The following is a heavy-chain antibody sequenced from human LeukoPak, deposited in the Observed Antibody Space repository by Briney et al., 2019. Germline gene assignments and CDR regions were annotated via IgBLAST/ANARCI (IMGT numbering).Heavy chain of an antibody. CDR2: ISPWSDYI. Sequence: PGGSLRLSCAASGFDFSSYSMNWVRQAPGKGLEWVSAISPWSDYIYYVDLVKGRFTISRDNAKNSLYLQMNSLRAEDTAVYYCAGKVDAFGIWGQGTMVTVSS. CDR3: AGKVDAFGI. CDR1: GFDFSSYS. V-gene: IGHV3-21*01. J-gene: IGHJ3*02.